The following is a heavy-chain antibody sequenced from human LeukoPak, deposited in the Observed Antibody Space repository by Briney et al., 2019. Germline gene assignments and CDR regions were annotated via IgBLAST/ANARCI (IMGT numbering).Heavy chain of an antibody. J-gene: IGHJ6*02. V-gene: IGHV4-59*01. CDR1: GGSISYCY. Sequence: SDTLSLTCTVSGGSISYCYWSWFRQSPGKGLEWIGYVYYSGTTNYNPSLKSRVTISVDTSKNQFSLQLRSVTAADTAVYYCAREDPQTRVPEGMDVWGQGTTVTVSS. CDR2: VYYSGTT. D-gene: IGHD4/OR15-4a*01. CDR3: AREDPQTRVPEGMDV.